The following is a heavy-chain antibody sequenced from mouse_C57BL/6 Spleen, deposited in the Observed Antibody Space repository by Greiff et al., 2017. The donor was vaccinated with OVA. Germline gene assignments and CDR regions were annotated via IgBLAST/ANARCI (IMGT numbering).Heavy chain of an antibody. D-gene: IGHD3-3*01. Sequence: QVQLQQPGAELVRPGTSVKLSCKASGYTFTSYWMHWVKQRPGQGLEWIGVIDPSDSYTNYNQKFKGKATLTVDTSSSTAYMQLSSLTSEDSAVYYCARWVGDREDYWGQGTTLTVSS. CDR3: ARWVGDREDY. J-gene: IGHJ2*01. CDR1: GYTFTSYW. CDR2: IDPSDSYT. V-gene: IGHV1-59*01.